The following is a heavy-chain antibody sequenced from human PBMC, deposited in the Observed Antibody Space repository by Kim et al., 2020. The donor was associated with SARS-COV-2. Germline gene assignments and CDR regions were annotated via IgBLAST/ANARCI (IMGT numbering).Heavy chain of an antibody. V-gene: IGHV1-2*02. CDR1: GYTFTGYF. CDR3: ARAALLVRGVYGMDV. J-gene: IGHJ6*02. Sequence: ASVKVSCKTSGYTFTGYFMHWVRQAPGQGLEWMGWIIPNGGGTTYAQKFQGRVTVTRDTSISTTYMELSRLRSDDTAVYYCARAALLVRGVYGMDVWGQG. D-gene: IGHD3-10*01. CDR2: IIPNGGGT.